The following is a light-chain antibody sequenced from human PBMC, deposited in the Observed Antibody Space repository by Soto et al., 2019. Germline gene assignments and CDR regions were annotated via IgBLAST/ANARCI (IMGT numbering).Light chain of an antibody. CDR2: GAS. J-gene: IGKJ1*01. Sequence: TRSPGNLSIYQGERATLSCRASQSVSSSYLAWYQQKPGQAPRLLIYGASSRATGIPDRFSGSGSGTDFTLTISRLEPEDFAVYYCQQYGSSPRTFGQGTKVDIK. CDR3: QQYGSSPRT. V-gene: IGKV3-20*01. CDR1: QSVSSSY.